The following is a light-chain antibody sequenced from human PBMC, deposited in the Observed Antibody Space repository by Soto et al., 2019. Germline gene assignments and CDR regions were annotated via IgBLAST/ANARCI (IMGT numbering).Light chain of an antibody. J-gene: IGKJ1*01. CDR3: QQYSDWRPQ. CDR1: QGISSY. Sequence: SQLAQSPSSLSASVGDRVTITCRASQGISSYLGWYQQKPGKAPNLLIYDASTLHSGVPSRFSGGGSGTDFTLTISSLQSEDFAVYYCQQYSDWRPQFGQGTKVDIK. V-gene: IGKV1-9*01. CDR2: DAS.